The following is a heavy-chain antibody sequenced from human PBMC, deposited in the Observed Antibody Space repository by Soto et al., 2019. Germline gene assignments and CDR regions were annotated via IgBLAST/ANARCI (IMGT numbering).Heavy chain of an antibody. CDR3: ARDHRGGEQQLTRTWYFDL. CDR1: GFTFDDYG. CDR2: INWNGGST. V-gene: IGHV3-20*04. D-gene: IGHD6-13*01. Sequence: EVQLVESGGGVVRPGGSLRLSCAASGFTFDDYGMSWVRQAPGKGLEWVSGINWNGGSTGYADSVKGRFTISRDNAKNSLYLQMNSLRAEDTALYYCARDHRGGEQQLTRTWYFDLWGRGTLVTVSS. J-gene: IGHJ2*01.